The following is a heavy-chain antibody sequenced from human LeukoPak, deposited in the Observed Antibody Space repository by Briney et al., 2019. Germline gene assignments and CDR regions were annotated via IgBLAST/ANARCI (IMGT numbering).Heavy chain of an antibody. Sequence: ASVKVSCKASGYTFTSYDINWVRQATGQGLEWMGWMNPNSGNTGYAQKFQGRVTMTRNTSISTAYMELSSLRSEDTAVYYCARALYSSGSYYFDYWGQGTLVTVSS. J-gene: IGHJ4*02. V-gene: IGHV1-8*01. CDR1: GYTFTSYD. CDR3: ARALYSSGSYYFDY. D-gene: IGHD6-19*01. CDR2: MNPNSGNT.